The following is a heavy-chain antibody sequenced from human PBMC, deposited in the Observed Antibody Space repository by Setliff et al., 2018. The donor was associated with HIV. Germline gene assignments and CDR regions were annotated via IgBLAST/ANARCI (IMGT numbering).Heavy chain of an antibody. CDR1: GYSFTFYS. D-gene: IGHD5-12*01. J-gene: IGHJ4*02. V-gene: IGHV1-46*01. CDR2: INPSGGST. CDR3: ARVGDGYNSFDY. Sequence: GASVKVSCKASGYSFTFYSMHWVRQAPGHGLGWMGIINPSGGSTTYSQKFQGRVIMTRDTSTSTVYMELNSLRSEDTAVYYCARVGDGYNSFDYWGQGTLVTVSS.